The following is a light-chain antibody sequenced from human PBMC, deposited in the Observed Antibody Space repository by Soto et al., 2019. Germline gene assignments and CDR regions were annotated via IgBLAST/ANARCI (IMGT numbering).Light chain of an antibody. CDR1: QSIGSTY. Sequence: IVLTQSPGTLSLSPWERATLSCRVSQSIGSTYFAWYQQKLGQAPRLLIYAASTKATDIPDRFSGSGSGTEFTLTISRLEPEDFAVYYCQQYGYTPRTFGQGTKVDIK. V-gene: IGKV3-20*01. CDR3: QQYGYTPRT. J-gene: IGKJ1*01. CDR2: AAS.